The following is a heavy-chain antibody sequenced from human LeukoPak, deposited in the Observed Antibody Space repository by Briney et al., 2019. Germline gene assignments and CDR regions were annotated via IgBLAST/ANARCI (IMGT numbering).Heavy chain of an antibody. Sequence: GASVKVSCKASGGTFSSYAISWVRQAPGQGLEWMGRIIPILGIANYARKFQGRVTITADKSTSTAYMELSSLRSEDTAVYYCARESRYNWNDRSGIWGQGTLVTVSS. D-gene: IGHD1-20*01. V-gene: IGHV1-69*04. J-gene: IGHJ4*02. CDR1: GGTFSSYA. CDR3: ARESRYNWNDRSGI. CDR2: IIPILGIA.